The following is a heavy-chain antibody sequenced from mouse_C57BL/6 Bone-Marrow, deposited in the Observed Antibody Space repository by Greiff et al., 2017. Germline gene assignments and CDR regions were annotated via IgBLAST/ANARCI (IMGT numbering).Heavy chain of an antibody. Sequence: VQLQQSGAELVKPGASVKLSCKASGYTFTSYWMHWVKQRPGQGLEWIGMIHPNSGSTNYNEKFKRKATLTVDKSSSTAYMQLSSLTSEDSAVYYCAISPPRYFDVWGTGTTVTVSS. CDR2: IHPNSGST. CDR1: GYTFTSYW. V-gene: IGHV1-64*01. J-gene: IGHJ1*03. CDR3: AISPPRYFDV.